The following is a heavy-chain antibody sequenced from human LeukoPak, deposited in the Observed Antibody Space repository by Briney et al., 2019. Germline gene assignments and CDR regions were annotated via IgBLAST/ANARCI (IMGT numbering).Heavy chain of an antibody. Sequence: ASVKVSCKASGYTFTSYGISWVRQAPGQGLEWMGWISAYNGNTNYAQKLQGRVTMTTDTSTSTAYMELRSLRSDDTAVYYCARKLRFLEWLSAFDYWGQGTLVTVSS. CDR1: GYTFTSYG. V-gene: IGHV1-18*01. CDR2: ISAYNGNT. D-gene: IGHD3-3*01. CDR3: ARKLRFLEWLSAFDY. J-gene: IGHJ4*02.